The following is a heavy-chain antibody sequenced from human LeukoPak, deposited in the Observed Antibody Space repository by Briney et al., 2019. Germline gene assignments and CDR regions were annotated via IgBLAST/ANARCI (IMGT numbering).Heavy chain of an antibody. J-gene: IGHJ3*02. Sequence: GGSLRLSCAASGFTFNSYSMHWVRQAPGKGLEWVAFIRYDGSNKYYADSVKGRFTISRDNAKNSLYLQMNSLRAEDTALYYCARDCGQCYAFDIWGQGTMVTVSS. CDR3: ARDCGQCYAFDI. CDR1: GFTFNSYS. D-gene: IGHD2-21*01. V-gene: IGHV3-30*02. CDR2: IRYDGSNK.